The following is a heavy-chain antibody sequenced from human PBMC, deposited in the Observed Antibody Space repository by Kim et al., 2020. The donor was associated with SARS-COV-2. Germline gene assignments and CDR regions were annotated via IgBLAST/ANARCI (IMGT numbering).Heavy chain of an antibody. V-gene: IGHV3-33*01. CDR1: GFTFSSYG. CDR2: IWYDGSNK. D-gene: IGHD5-18*01. CDR3: ARDMGYSYGTGYYGMDV. Sequence: GGSLRLSCAASGFTFSSYGMHWVRQAPGKGLEWVAVIWYDGSNKYYADSVKGRFTISRDNSKNTLYLQMNSLRAEDTAVYYCARDMGYSYGTGYYGMDVWGQGTTVTVSS. J-gene: IGHJ6*02.